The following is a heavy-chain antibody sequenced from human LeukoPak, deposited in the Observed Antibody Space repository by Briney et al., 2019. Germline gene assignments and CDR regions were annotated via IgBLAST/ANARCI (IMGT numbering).Heavy chain of an antibody. CDR2: IKQDGSEK. D-gene: IGHD2-2*01. J-gene: IGHJ6*03. CDR3: ASRAVPAASFGYYYYMDV. Sequence: PGGSLRLSXAASGFTFSSYWMSWVRQAPGKGLEWVANIKQDGSEKYYVDSVKGRFTISRDNAKNSLYLQMNSLRAEDTAVYYCASRAVPAASFGYYYYMDVWGKGNTVTVSS. CDR1: GFTFSSYW. V-gene: IGHV3-7*01.